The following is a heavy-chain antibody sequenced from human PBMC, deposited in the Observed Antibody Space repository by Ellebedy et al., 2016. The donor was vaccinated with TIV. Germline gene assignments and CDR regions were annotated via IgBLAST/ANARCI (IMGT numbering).Heavy chain of an antibody. J-gene: IGHJ4*02. D-gene: IGHD6-19*01. CDR3: AKAGYSSAWYLVFDY. Sequence: GGSLGLSCAASGFTFSTYAMNWLRQAPGKGLEWVSSIIGSGGSTLYADSVKGRFTISRDNSKNMVYLQMNSLRVEDTAVYYCAKAGYSSAWYLVFDYWGQGTLVTVSS. CDR1: GFTFSTYA. CDR2: IIGSGGST. V-gene: IGHV3-23*01.